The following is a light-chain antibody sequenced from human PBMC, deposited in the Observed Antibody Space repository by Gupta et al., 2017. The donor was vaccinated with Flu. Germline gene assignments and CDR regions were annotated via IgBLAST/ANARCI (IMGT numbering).Light chain of an antibody. V-gene: IGLV3-21*02. CDR2: TSG. Sequence: SHVLTQPPPVPVPPGPTARIPCGTENTESKSVHWYQQRPGQAPVLVIFTSGVRPSGIPERFSGSISGNTATLSISRVESGDEADYYCQVWDGSGDRYVFGSGTKVTVL. CDR1: NTESKS. CDR3: QVWDGSGDRYV. J-gene: IGLJ1*01.